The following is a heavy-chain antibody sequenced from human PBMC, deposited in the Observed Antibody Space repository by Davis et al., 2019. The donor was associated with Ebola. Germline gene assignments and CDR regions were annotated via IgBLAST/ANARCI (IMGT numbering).Heavy chain of an antibody. D-gene: IGHD2-8*01. CDR1: GFIARIYW. CDR3: GRRGGKECKSRETAYEIGLGIPAEPLFRSESY. V-gene: IGHV3-48*03. CDR2: ISDSGSTT. Sequence: GGSLRLSCSASGFIARIYWMSWVRQAPGKGLEWISYISDSGSTTYYTDSVKGRFTISRDNASQKGTWSSPAWSRAQIMVRSEGRRGGKECKSRETAYEIGLGIPAEPLFRSESYWG. J-gene: IGHJ4*01.